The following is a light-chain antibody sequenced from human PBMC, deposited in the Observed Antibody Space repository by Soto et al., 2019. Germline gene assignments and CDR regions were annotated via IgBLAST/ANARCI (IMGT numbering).Light chain of an antibody. Sequence: AVYMTQSPSSLSASVGDTVTITCRASRGIRTDLVWYRQRPGKAPELLISGASNLQSGVSSRFSGSGSGTSFTLTIYSLQPEDFATYYWLQDYNYPLTFGQGTKVELK. CDR1: RGIRTD. V-gene: IGKV1-6*02. CDR3: LQDYNYPLT. J-gene: IGKJ1*01. CDR2: GAS.